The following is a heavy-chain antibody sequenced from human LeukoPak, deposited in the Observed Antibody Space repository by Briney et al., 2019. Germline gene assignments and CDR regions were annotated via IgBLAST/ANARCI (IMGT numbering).Heavy chain of an antibody. CDR2: INPSGGST. CDR1: GYTFTSYY. V-gene: IGHV1-46*01. Sequence: ASVKVSCKASGYTFTSYYMHWVRQAPGQGLEWMGIINPSGGSTSYAQKFQGRVTITRDTSTSTVYMELSSLRSEDTAVYYCARAGGQVATISQIDYWGQGTLVTVSS. CDR3: ARAGGQVATISQIDY. D-gene: IGHD5-12*01. J-gene: IGHJ4*02.